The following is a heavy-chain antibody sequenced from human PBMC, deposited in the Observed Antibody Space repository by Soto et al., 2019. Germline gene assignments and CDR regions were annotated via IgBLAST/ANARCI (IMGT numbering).Heavy chain of an antibody. V-gene: IGHV3-23*01. CDR3: ARGYCSSTSCYTGAGYKSLYYYYGMDV. CDR2: ISGSGGST. J-gene: IGHJ6*02. Sequence: EVQLLESGGGLVQPGGSLRLSCAASGFTFSSYAMSWVRQAPGKGLEWVSAISGSGGSTYYADSVKGRFTISRDNSKNTLYLKMNSLRAEDTAVYYCARGYCSSTSCYTGAGYKSLYYYYGMDVWGQGTTVTVSS. CDR1: GFTFSSYA. D-gene: IGHD2-2*02.